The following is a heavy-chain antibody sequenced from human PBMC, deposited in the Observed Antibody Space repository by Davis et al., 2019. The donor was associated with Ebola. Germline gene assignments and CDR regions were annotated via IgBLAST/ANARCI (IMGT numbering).Heavy chain of an antibody. J-gene: IGHJ4*02. CDR3: AKDPPLYGYTTRDY. CDR2: ISSNGSST. D-gene: IGHD5-18*01. V-gene: IGHV3-64*04. CDR1: GFTFSSYA. Sequence: PGGSLRLSCSASGFTFSSYAMHWVRQAPGKGLEYVSAISSNGSSTSYADSVKGRFTISRDNAKNTLYLQMNSLRAEDTAVYYCAKDPPLYGYTTRDYWGQGTLVTVSS.